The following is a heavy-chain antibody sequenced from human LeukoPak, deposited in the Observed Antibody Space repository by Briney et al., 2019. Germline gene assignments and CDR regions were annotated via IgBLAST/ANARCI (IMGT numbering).Heavy chain of an antibody. J-gene: IGHJ5*02. CDR1: GYTFTSYS. D-gene: IGHD3-10*01. V-gene: IGHV1-18*01. CDR2: ITSYNGNT. Sequence: ASVKVSCKASGYTFTSYSINWVRQAPGQGLEWMGWITSYNGNTNYAHELQGRVTMTTDTSTSTAYMELRSLRSDDTAVYYCARGSNYYGSGNYYAFDPWGQGTLVTVSS. CDR3: ARGSNYYGSGNYYAFDP.